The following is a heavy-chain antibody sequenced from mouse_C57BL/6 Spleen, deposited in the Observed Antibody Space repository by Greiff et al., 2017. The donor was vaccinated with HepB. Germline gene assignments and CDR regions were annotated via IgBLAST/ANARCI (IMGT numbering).Heavy chain of an antibody. V-gene: IGHV1-82*01. CDR1: GYAFSSSW. Sequence: QVQLQQSGPELVKPGASVKISCKASGYAFSSSWMNWVKQRPGKGLEWIGRIYPGDGDTNYNGKFKGKATLTADKSSSTAYMQLSSLTSEDSAVYFCARGEGMAYWGQGTLVTVSA. J-gene: IGHJ3*01. CDR3: ARGEGMAY. CDR2: IYPGDGDT.